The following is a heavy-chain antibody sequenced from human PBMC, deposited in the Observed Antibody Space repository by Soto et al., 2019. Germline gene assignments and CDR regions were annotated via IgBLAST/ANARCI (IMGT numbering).Heavy chain of an antibody. Sequence: QVQLVQSGAEVKKPGASVKVSCKASGYTFTGYYMHWVRQAPGQGLEWMGWINPNSGGTNYAQKFQGRVTMTRDTSISTAYMELSRLRSDDTAVYYCARDSPYYYDSSGYYSDSYWGQGTLVTVSS. J-gene: IGHJ4*02. V-gene: IGHV1-2*02. CDR1: GYTFTGYY. D-gene: IGHD3-22*01. CDR3: ARDSPYYYDSSGYYSDSY. CDR2: INPNSGGT.